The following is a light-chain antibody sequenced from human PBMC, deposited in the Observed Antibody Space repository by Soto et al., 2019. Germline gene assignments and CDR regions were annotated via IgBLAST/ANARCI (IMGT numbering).Light chain of an antibody. V-gene: IGKV3-15*01. J-gene: IGKJ3*01. Sequence: EIVMTQSPATLSVSPGERATLSCRASQSVSSNLAWYQQKPGQAPRLLIYGASTRATGIPARFSGSGSGTDFTLTISSLQSEDFAVYYCQQYNNWPLLVTFGPGTKVDIK. CDR3: QQYNNWPLLVT. CDR2: GAS. CDR1: QSVSSN.